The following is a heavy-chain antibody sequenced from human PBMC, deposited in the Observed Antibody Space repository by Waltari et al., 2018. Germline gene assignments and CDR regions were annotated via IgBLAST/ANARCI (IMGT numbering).Heavy chain of an antibody. J-gene: IGHJ4*02. D-gene: IGHD3-16*01. CDR3: AQWRVPYYLDS. CDR2: ISVSGRDT. CDR1: GFIFSKCA. Sequence: ELQLLESGGGLVQPGGSLRLSCVASGFIFSKCALTWVRQVPGKGLEWVSGISVSGRDTYYADSVKGRFTVSRDNSRNTLYLQMNSLRAEDTAVYYCAQWRVPYYLDSWGQGTLVTVSS. V-gene: IGHV3-23*01.